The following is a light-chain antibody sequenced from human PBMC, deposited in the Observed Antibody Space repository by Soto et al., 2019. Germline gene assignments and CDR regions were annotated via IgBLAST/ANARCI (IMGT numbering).Light chain of an antibody. J-gene: IGLJ1*01. V-gene: IGLV2-14*01. CDR3: CSYVGASIYV. Sequence: QSALAQPSSVSGSPGQSITISCTGTSTDVGGYNYVSWYQHHSGKAPKLLIYEVTNRPSGISDRFSGSKSVNTASLTISGLQTEDEADYYCCSYVGASIYVFGTGTKVTVL. CDR1: STDVGGYNY. CDR2: EVT.